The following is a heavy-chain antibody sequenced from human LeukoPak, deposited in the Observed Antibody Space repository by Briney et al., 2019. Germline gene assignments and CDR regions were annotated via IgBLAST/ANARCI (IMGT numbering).Heavy chain of an antibody. J-gene: IGHJ4*02. V-gene: IGHV4-61*02. CDR2: IYTSGST. CDR1: GGSISSGSYY. CDR3: ARGRLRSLQFLDY. Sequence: PSETLSLNYTVSGGSISSGSYYWSWIRQPAGKGLEWIGRIYTSGSTNYNPSLKSRVTISVDTSKNQFSLKLSSVTAADTAVYYCARGRLRSLQFLDYWGQGTLVAVSS. D-gene: IGHD5-24*01.